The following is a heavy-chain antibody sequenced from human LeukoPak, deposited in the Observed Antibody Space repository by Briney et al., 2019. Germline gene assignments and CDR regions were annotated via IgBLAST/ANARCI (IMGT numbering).Heavy chain of an antibody. CDR2: IYYSGST. Sequence: SETLSLTCTVPGGSISSYYWNWIRQPPGKGLEWIGYIYYSGSTSYNPSLKSRVTMSVDTSKNQFSLNLSSVTAADTAVYYCATYRGTKSSYYYWGQGTLVTVSS. V-gene: IGHV4-59*08. CDR3: ATYRGTKSSYYY. D-gene: IGHD1-1*01. CDR1: GGSISSYY. J-gene: IGHJ4*02.